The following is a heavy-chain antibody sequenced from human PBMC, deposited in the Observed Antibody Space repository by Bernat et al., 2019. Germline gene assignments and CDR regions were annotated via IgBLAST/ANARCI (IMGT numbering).Heavy chain of an antibody. D-gene: IGHD1-14*01. Sequence: EVQLVESGGAVVQPGGSLRLSCATSGFTFDDYAMHWVRQVPGKGLEWVSLISGDGSSTYYADSVNGRFTISRDNSKNSLYQQMNSMRTEETALFYCAKDMRYNRQFEGMDVWGQGTTVTVSS. V-gene: IGHV3-43*02. CDR1: GFTFDDYA. CDR2: ISGDGSST. CDR3: AKDMRYNRQFEGMDV. J-gene: IGHJ6*02.